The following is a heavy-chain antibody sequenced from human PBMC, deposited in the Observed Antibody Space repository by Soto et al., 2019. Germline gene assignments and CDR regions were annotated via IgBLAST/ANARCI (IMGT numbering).Heavy chain of an antibody. J-gene: IGHJ4*01. Sequence: ASGKVSSRVSGGTLSSETISWLRQAPGQGLEWMGWISAFQGTRNYARNFQGRVTLTTDTSTNTAYMDMRSLRSHDTAVYYCARDLVSYSVYDGIKNWGHGTLVTVSS. CDR3: ARDLVSYSVYDGIKN. V-gene: IGHV1-18*01. D-gene: IGHD5-12*01. CDR2: ISAFQGTR. CDR1: GGTLSSET.